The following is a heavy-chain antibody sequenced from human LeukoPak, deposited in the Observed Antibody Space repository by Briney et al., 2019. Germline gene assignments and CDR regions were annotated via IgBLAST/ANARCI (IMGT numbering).Heavy chain of an antibody. J-gene: IGHJ4*02. CDR2: INDSGTT. Sequence: SETLSLTCAVYGESFSGYYWSWIRQPPGKGLEWIGEINDSGTTNYNPSLKSRVTISVDTSKNQFSLKLSSVTAADTAVYYCATSFLRGYDYWGQGTLVTVSS. V-gene: IGHV4-34*01. D-gene: IGHD3-10*01. CDR3: ATSFLRGYDY. CDR1: GESFSGYY.